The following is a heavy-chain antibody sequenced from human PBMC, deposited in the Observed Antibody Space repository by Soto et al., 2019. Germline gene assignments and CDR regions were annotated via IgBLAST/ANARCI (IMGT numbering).Heavy chain of an antibody. D-gene: IGHD1-26*01. CDR2: IWHDGNNK. CDR3: ASDLVGASDSYGLDV. V-gene: IGHV3-33*01. CDR1: GFTFSNYG. J-gene: IGHJ6*02. Sequence: GGSLRLSCAASGFTFSNYGMHWVRQAPGKGLEWVAIIWHDGNNKYYADSVRGRFIITRDNSKNRLYLQMNSLRAEDTAVYYCASDLVGASDSYGLDVWGQGTPVTVSS.